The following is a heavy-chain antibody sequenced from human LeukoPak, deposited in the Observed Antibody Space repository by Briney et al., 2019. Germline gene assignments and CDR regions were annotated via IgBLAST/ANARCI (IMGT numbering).Heavy chain of an antibody. V-gene: IGHV1-69*02. CDR3: ARVRGVMITFGGAAAFDP. CDR1: GGTFSSYT. D-gene: IGHD3-16*01. J-gene: IGHJ5*02. CDR2: IIPILWIA. Sequence: GASVKVSCKASGGTFSSYTISWVRQAPGQGLEWMGRIIPILWIANYAQKFQGRVTITADKSTSPDYMELSSLRSEDTAVYYCARVRGVMITFGGAAAFDPWGQGTLVTVSS.